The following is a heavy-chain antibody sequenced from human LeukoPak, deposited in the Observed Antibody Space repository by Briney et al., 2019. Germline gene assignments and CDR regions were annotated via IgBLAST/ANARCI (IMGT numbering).Heavy chain of an antibody. CDR3: ARAEIIRGYSYSCVEY. Sequence: PGGSLRLSCAASGFTFSSYSMHWVRQAPGKGLEWVSDINSGGNSKYYADSVKGRFTISRDNVKNSLYLQMNSLRAEDTAVYYCARAEIIRGYSYSCVEYWGQGTLVTVSS. J-gene: IGHJ4*02. CDR2: INSGGNSK. CDR1: GFTFSSYS. D-gene: IGHD5-18*01. V-gene: IGHV3-48*01.